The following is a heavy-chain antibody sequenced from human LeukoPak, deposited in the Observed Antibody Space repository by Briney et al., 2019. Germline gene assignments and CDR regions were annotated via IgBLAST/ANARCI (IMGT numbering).Heavy chain of an antibody. J-gene: IGHJ4*02. Sequence: PSETLSLTCTVSGGSISSSSYYWGWIRQPPGKGLEWIGSIYYSGSTYYNPSLKSRVTISVDTSKNQFSLKLSSVTAADTAVYYCARVALSSSWLNFDYWGQGTLVTVSS. D-gene: IGHD6-13*01. V-gene: IGHV4-39*07. CDR2: IYYSGST. CDR3: ARVALSSSWLNFDY. CDR1: GGSISSSSYY.